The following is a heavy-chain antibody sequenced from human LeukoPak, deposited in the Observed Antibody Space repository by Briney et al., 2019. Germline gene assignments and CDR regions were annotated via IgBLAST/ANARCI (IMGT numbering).Heavy chain of an antibody. CDR2: IIPIFGTA. J-gene: IGHJ4*02. Sequence: SVKVSCKASGGTFSSYAISWVRQAPGQGLEWMGGIIPIFGTANYAQKFQGRVTITTDESTSTAYMELSSLRSEDTAVYYYARSQVTIFGQRSYYFDYWGQGTLVTVSS. D-gene: IGHD3-3*01. CDR1: GGTFSSYA. CDR3: ARSQVTIFGQRSYYFDY. V-gene: IGHV1-69*05.